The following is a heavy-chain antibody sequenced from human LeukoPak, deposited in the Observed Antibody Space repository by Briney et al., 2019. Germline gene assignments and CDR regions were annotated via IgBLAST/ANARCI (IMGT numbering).Heavy chain of an antibody. CDR3: TTDPYCGDDCYQDY. Sequence: PGGSLRLSCAVSGFTVSDAWLSWVRQTPGKGLESVGRIRSRSNGGTVDYAAPVKGRFSISRDDSKNTLILQMNRLRSEDTAFYYCTTDPYCGDDCYQDYWGQGTLVTVSS. CDR2: IRSRSNGGTV. CDR1: GFTVSDAW. D-gene: IGHD2-21*02. V-gene: IGHV3-15*01. J-gene: IGHJ4*02.